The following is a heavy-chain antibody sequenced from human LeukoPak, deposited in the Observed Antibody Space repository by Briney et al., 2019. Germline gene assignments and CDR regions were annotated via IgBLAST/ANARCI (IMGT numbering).Heavy chain of an antibody. CDR3: VRGDNRDY. D-gene: IGHD1-14*01. Sequence: PGGSLRLSCAASGFSFSTSTMNWVRQAPGKGLEWISSFGKTSRDMYYADSVRGRFTISRDNAKNSLFLLMNSLRVEDTSVYYCVRGDNRDYWGQGTLVTVSS. J-gene: IGHJ4*02. V-gene: IGHV3-21*01. CDR1: GFSFSTST. CDR2: FGKTSRDM.